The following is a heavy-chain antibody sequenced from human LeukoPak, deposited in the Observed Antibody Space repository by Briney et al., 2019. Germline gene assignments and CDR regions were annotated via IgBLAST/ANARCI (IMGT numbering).Heavy chain of an antibody. CDR2: INAGNGNT. D-gene: IGHD3-10*01. J-gene: IGHJ3*02. CDR1: GYTFTSYA. Sequence: ASVKVSCKASGYTFTSYAMHWVRQAPGQRLEWMGWINAGNGNTKYSQKFQGRVTITGDTSASTAYMELSSLRSEDTAVYYCARGSIGEAFDIWGQGTMVTVSS. CDR3: ARGSIGEAFDI. V-gene: IGHV1-3*01.